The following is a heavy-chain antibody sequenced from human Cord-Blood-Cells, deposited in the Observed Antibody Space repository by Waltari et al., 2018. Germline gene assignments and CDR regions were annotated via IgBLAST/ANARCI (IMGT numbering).Heavy chain of an antibody. J-gene: IGHJ5*02. CDR1: GYTFTGYY. D-gene: IGHD6-6*01. CDR3: ARDLEIEYSSSYNWFDP. V-gene: IGHV1-2*02. CDR2: INPNSGGT. Sequence: QVQLVQSGAEVKKPGASVKVSCKASGYTFTGYYMHWVRQAPGQGLEWRGWINPNSGGTNYAQKFQGRVTMTRDTSISTAYMELSRLRSDDTAVYYCARDLEIEYSSSYNWFDPWGQGTLVTVSS.